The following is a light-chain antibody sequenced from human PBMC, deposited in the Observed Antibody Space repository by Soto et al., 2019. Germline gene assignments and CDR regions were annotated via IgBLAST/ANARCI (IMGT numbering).Light chain of an antibody. CDR3: QQSYSTPTT. CDR2: AAS. V-gene: IGKV1-39*01. J-gene: IGKJ2*01. CDR1: QSISSY. Sequence: DIQMTQSPSSLSASVGDRVTITCRASQSISSYLNWYQQKPGKAPKLLIYAASSLQSGVPSRFSGRGSGTDFILTISSLQPEDFATYYCQQSYSTPTTFGQGTKLEIK.